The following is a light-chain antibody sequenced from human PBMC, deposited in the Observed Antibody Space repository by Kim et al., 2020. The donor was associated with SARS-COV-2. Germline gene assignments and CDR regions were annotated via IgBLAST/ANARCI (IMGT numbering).Light chain of an antibody. Sequence: LIQGQRATTTCRAGKYIDNWLAWYQQKPGQVPRLLIYDASNRATGIPARFSGSGFGTDFTLTISSLEPEDFAVYYCQHRRTWPLTFGQGTKLEI. V-gene: IGKV3-11*01. J-gene: IGKJ2*01. CDR3: QHRRTWPLT. CDR2: DAS. CDR1: KYIDNW.